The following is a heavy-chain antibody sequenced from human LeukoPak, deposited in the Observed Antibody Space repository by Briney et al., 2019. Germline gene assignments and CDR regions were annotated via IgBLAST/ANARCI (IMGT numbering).Heavy chain of an antibody. V-gene: IGHV1-8*01. Sequence: ASVKVSCKASGYTFTSYDINWVRQATGQGLEWMGWMNPNSGNTGYAQKFQGRVTMTRNTSISTANMELSSLRSEDTAVYYCARKRMEGFGELPNWFDPWGQGTLVTVSS. J-gene: IGHJ5*02. CDR2: MNPNSGNT. D-gene: IGHD3-10*01. CDR1: GYTFTSYD. CDR3: ARKRMEGFGELPNWFDP.